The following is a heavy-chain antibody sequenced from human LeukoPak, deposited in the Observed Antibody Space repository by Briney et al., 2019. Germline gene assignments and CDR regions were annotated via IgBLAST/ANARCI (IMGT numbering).Heavy chain of an antibody. D-gene: IGHD3-9*01. J-gene: IGHJ4*02. CDR1: GFTFSSYC. Sequence: GGSLRLSCAASGFTFSSYCMSWVRQAPGKGLEWLANIKQDGSEKHYVDSVKGRFTISRDNAKNSLYLQMDSLRAEDTAVYYCARGTLYYDILTGPCAHWGQGTLVIVSS. CDR2: IKQDGSEK. CDR3: ARGTLYYDILTGPCAH. V-gene: IGHV3-7*01.